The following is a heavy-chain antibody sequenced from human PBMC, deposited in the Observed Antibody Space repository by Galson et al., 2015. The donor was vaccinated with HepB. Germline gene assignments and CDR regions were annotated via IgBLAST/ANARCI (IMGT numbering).Heavy chain of an antibody. V-gene: IGHV1-18*01. D-gene: IGHD1-26*01. CDR3: ARDEGGYYYYMDV. CDR2: ISAYNGNT. J-gene: IGHJ6*03. CDR1: GYTFTSYG. Sequence: SVKVSCKASGYTFTSYGISWVRQAPGQGLEWMGWISAYNGNTNYAQKLQGRVTMTTDTSTSTAYMGPRSLRSDDTAVYYCARDEGGYYYYMDVWGKGTTVTVSS.